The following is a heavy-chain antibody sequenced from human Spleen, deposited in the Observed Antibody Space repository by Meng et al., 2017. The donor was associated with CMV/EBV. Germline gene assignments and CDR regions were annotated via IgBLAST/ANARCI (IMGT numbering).Heavy chain of an antibody. CDR1: GGSFSTYY. Sequence: LSLTCAVYGGSFSTYYWSWIRQPPGKGLEWVSYISSSGSTIYYADSVKGRFTISRDNAKNSLYLQMNSLRAEDTAVYYCARGCSSTSCYRGRDYYYYGMDVWGQGTTVTVSS. CDR3: ARGCSSTSCYRGRDYYYYGMDV. V-gene: IGHV3-11*04. CDR2: ISSSGSTI. J-gene: IGHJ6*02. D-gene: IGHD2-2*01.